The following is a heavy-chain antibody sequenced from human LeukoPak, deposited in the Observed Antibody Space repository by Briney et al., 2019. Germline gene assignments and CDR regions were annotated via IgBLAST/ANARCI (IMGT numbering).Heavy chain of an antibody. J-gene: IGHJ4*02. CDR3: ARDSAIWSGNGHYFDY. V-gene: IGHV4-38-2*02. Sequence: PSETLSLTRAVSGYSISSGYYWGWIRQPPGKGLEWIGSICHSGSTYYNPSLKSRVTISVDTSKNQFSLKLSSVTAADTAVYYCARDSAIWSGNGHYFDYWGQGTLVTVSS. D-gene: IGHD3-3*01. CDR1: GYSISSGYY. CDR2: ICHSGST.